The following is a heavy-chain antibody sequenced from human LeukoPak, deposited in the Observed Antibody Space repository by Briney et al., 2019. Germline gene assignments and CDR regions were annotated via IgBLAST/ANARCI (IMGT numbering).Heavy chain of an antibody. CDR3: ARGRGYCSSTSCYADLDV. Sequence: ASVKVSCKASGYTFTSYDINWVRQATGQGLEGMGLMNPNSGNTGYAQKYQGRVTMTRNTSISTAYMELSRLRSEDTAVYYCARGRGYCSSTSCYADLDVWGQGTTVTVSS. CDR1: GYTFTSYD. D-gene: IGHD2-2*01. J-gene: IGHJ6*02. CDR2: MNPNSGNT. V-gene: IGHV1-8*01.